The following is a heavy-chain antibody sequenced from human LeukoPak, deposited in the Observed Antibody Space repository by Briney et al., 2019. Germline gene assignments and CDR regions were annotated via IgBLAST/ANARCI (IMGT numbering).Heavy chain of an antibody. CDR2: ISSDGSIT. CDR3: ARHLNYYLDY. Sequence: PGGSLRLSCAAPGFTVSSNYMSWVRQAPGKGLVWVSRISSDGSITGYADSVKGRFTISRDNAKNTLYLQMNSLRAEDTAVYYCARHLNYYLDYWGQGTLVTVSS. CDR1: GFTVSSNY. V-gene: IGHV3-74*01. J-gene: IGHJ4*02. D-gene: IGHD3-10*01.